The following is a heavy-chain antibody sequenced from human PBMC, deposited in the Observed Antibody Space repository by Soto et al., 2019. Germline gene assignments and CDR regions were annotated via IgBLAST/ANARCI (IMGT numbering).Heavy chain of an antibody. CDR3: ARRYGASFDY. V-gene: IGHV4-59*01. Sequence: PSETLSLTCTRSARSISSYYGSWIRQPPGKGLEWIGYIYYSGSTNYNLSLKSRVTISVDTSKNQFSLKLSSVTAADTAVYYCARRYGASFDYWGQGTLVTVS. CDR1: ARSISSYY. D-gene: IGHD4-17*01. CDR2: IYYSGST. J-gene: IGHJ4*02.